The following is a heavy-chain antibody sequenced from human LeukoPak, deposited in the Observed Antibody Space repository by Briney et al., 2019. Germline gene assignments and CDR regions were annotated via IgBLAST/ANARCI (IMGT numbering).Heavy chain of an antibody. CDR2: IYYSGST. J-gene: IGHJ4*02. CDR3: MGGSIAISGTPAAKRIFDY. Sequence: SETLSLTCTVSGGSISSSSYYWGWIRQPPGKGLEWIGSIYYSGSTYYNPSLKSRVTISVDTSKNQFSLKLSSVTAADTAVYYCMGGSIAISGTPAAKRIFDYGGQGTLATVPP. CDR1: GGSISSSSYY. V-gene: IGHV4-39*07. D-gene: IGHD6-19*01.